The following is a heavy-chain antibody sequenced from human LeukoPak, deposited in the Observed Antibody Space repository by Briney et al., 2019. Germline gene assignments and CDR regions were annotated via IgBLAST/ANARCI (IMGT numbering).Heavy chain of an antibody. CDR1: GGSFSGYY. Sequence: SETLSLTCAVYGGSFSGYYWSWIRQPPGKGLEWIGSIYHSGSTYYNPSLKSRVTISVDTSKNQFSLKLSSVTAADTAVYYCARDRGYDFWSGYGGDDYWGQGTLVTVSS. CDR2: IYHSGST. CDR3: ARDRGYDFWSGYGGDDY. J-gene: IGHJ4*02. D-gene: IGHD3-3*01. V-gene: IGHV4-34*01.